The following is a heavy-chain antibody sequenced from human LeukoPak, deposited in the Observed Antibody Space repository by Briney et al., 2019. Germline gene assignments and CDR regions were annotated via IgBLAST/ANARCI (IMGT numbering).Heavy chain of an antibody. CDR1: GYTLTELS. CDR2: FDPEDGET. D-gene: IGHD3-10*01. J-gene: IGHJ6*03. V-gene: IGHV1-24*01. Sequence: ASVKVSCKVSGYTLTELSMHWVRQAPGKGLEWMGGFDPEDGETIYAQKFQGRVTMTEDTSTDTAYMELSSLRSEDTAVYYCATDPLPPYYYGSGSPLRPYYMDVWGKGTTVTVSS. CDR3: ATDPLPPYYYGSGSPLRPYYMDV.